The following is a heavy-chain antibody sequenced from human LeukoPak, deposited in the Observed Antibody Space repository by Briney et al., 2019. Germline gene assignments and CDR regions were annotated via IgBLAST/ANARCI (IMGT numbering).Heavy chain of an antibody. CDR2: IYSTGST. Sequence: SETLSLTCSVSGFSIRSYFWSWIRQAAGRGLEHVGRIYSTGSTNYSPSLTNRVSMSVDTSRTQCSLTLTSVTAAETAMYSCARAGYTRPWIFDYWGQGLLVTVSS. D-gene: IGHD3-16*02. CDR3: ARAGYTRPWIFDY. J-gene: IGHJ4*02. CDR1: GFSIRSYF. V-gene: IGHV4-4*07.